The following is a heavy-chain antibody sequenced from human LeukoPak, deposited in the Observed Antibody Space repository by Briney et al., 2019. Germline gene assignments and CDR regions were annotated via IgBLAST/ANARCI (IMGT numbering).Heavy chain of an antibody. V-gene: IGHV3-30-3*01. CDR2: ISYDGSNK. J-gene: IGHJ4*02. CDR1: GFTFSSYA. CDR3: ARSKSSSSPNFDY. D-gene: IGHD6-6*01. Sequence: GGSLRLSCAASGFTFSSYAMHWVRQAPGKGLEWVAIISYDGSNKYYADSVKGRFTISRDNSKSTLYLQMNSLRAEDTAVYYCARSKSSSSPNFDYWGQGTLVTVSS.